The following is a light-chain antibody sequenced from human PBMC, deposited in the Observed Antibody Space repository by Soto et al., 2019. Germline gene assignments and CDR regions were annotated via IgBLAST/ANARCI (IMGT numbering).Light chain of an antibody. CDR2: DAS. J-gene: IGKJ4*01. Sequence: DIQMTQSPSALSASVGDRVIITCRASQYISNWVVWYQQKPGKAPKLLIYDASTLESGVPSRFTGSSSGTEFTLTISSLQPDDFATYYCQQYNSFSGTFGGGTKVEIK. CDR1: QYISNW. CDR3: QQYNSFSGT. V-gene: IGKV1-5*01.